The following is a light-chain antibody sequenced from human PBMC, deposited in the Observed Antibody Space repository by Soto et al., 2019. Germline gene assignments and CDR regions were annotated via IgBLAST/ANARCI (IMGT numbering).Light chain of an antibody. CDR2: DAS. V-gene: IGKV1-5*01. Sequence: IQMTQSPSTLSSSVGDRVTITCRSSQSISSWLAWYQQKPRQAPKIPIYDASNLESGVPSRFSGSGSGTEFTLTISSLQPDDFATYYCQQYNRYPWTFGPGTKVDIK. J-gene: IGKJ1*01. CDR3: QQYNRYPWT. CDR1: QSISSW.